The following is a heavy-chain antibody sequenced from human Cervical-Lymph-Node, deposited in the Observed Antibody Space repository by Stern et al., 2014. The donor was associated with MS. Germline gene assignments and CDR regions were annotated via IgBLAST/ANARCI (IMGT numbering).Heavy chain of an antibody. D-gene: IGHD5-18*01. CDR1: GGSISSYY. CDR2: IYYSGST. V-gene: IGHV4-59*01. J-gene: IGHJ4*02. CDR3: ARSSRIQLWHTFDY. Sequence: QVQLQESGPGLVKPSETLSLTCTVSGGSISSYYWSWIRQPPGKGLEWIGYIYYSGSTNYNPSLKSRVTISVDTSKNQFSLKLSSVTAADTAVYYCARSSRIQLWHTFDYWGQGTLVTVSS.